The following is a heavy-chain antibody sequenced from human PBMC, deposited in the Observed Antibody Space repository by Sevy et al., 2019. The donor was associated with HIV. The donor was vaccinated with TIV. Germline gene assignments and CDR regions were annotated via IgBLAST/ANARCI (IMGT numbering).Heavy chain of an antibody. D-gene: IGHD4-4*01. V-gene: IGHV3-30*04. J-gene: IGHJ6*04. CDR2: ISNNGSNK. CDR3: ARDGRRTTVTPGWYYGMDV. CDR1: GFTFSSSA. Sequence: GGSLRLSCAASGFTFSSSAMHWVRQAPGKGLEWVAVISNNGSNKYYADSVKGRFTISRDNSKNTLYLQMNSLRAEDTAVYYCARDGRRTTVTPGWYYGMDVWGKGTTVTVSS.